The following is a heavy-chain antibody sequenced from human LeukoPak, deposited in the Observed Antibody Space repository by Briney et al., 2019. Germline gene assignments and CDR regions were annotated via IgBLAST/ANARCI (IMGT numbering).Heavy chain of an antibody. CDR1: GGSIRSYY. V-gene: IGHV4-59*01. Sequence: TASKTLSLTCTVSGGSIRSYYWIWIRQPPGKGLEWIGYIYYSGSTNYNPSLKSRVTISVDTSKNQFSLKLSSVTAADTAVYYCARGGLWSSSGLDYWGQGTLVTVSS. D-gene: IGHD5-18*01. CDR2: IYYSGST. J-gene: IGHJ4*02. CDR3: ARGGLWSSSGLDY.